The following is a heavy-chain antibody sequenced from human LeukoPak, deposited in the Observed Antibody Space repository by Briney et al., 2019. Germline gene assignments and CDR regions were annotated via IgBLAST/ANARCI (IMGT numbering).Heavy chain of an antibody. D-gene: IGHD6-19*01. CDR3: VRGGWQWLVRNWFDP. CDR1: GVSISTSSYY. V-gene: IGHV4-39*07. Sequence: PSETLSLTCTVSGVSISTSSYYWAWTRQPPGKGLEWIGSMYYSGATYYKSSLKSRVTISIDTSKNQFSLKVTSVTAEDTAVYYCVRGGWQWLVRNWFDPWGQGTLVTVSS. J-gene: IGHJ5*02. CDR2: MYYSGAT.